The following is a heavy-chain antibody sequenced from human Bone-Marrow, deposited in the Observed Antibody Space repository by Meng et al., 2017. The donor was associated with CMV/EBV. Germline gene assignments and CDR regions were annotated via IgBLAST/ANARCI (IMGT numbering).Heavy chain of an antibody. CDR1: GGSFSGYY. CDR3: ARGRWYYDYVWWSYRHSLRLPTLFDY. J-gene: IGHJ4*02. Sequence: SETLSLTCAVYGGSFSGYYWSWIRQPPGKGLEWIGEINHSGSTNYNPSLKSRVTISVDTSKNQFSLKLSSVTAADTAVYYCARGRWYYDYVWWSYRHSLRLPTLFDYWGQGTLVTV. CDR2: INHSGST. D-gene: IGHD3-16*02. V-gene: IGHV4-34*01.